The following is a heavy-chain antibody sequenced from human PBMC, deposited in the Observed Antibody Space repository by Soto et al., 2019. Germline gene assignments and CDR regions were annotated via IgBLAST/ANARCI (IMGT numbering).Heavy chain of an antibody. D-gene: IGHD3-22*01. CDR3: AREGWDYYDSSGYYYPVADY. CDR1: GFTFSSYG. Sequence: GGSLRLSCAASGFTFSSYGMHWVRQAPGKGLEWVAVIWYDGSNKYYADSVKGRFTISRDNSKNSLYLQMNSLRAEDTAVYYCAREGWDYYDSSGYYYPVADYWGQGTLVTVSS. CDR2: IWYDGSNK. V-gene: IGHV3-33*01. J-gene: IGHJ4*02.